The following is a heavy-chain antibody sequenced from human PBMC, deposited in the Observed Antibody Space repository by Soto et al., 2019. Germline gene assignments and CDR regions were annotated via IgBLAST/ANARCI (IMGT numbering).Heavy chain of an antibody. Sequence: ASVKVSCKASGYTFTSYGISWVRPAPGQGLECMVCISAYNGNTKSAQKLQGRVTMTTDTSTSTAYMELRCLRSDDTAVYYCARPGGFRIRRCSGGSCDSFPHYYYYYGMDVW. CDR3: ARPGGFRIRRCSGGSCDSFPHYYYYYGMDV. CDR1: GYTFTSYG. D-gene: IGHD2-15*01. J-gene: IGHJ6*01. V-gene: IGHV1-18*04. CDR2: ISAYNGNT.